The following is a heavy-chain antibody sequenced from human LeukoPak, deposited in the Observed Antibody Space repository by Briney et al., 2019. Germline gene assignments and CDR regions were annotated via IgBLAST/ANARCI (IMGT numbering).Heavy chain of an antibody. CDR2: IWYDGSNK. CDR1: GFTFSSYG. D-gene: IGHD4-17*01. V-gene: IGHV3-33*01. J-gene: IGHJ4*02. CDR3: ARTGRLQYGDYVAFDY. Sequence: PGGSLRLSCAASGFTFSSYGMHWVRQAPGKGLEWVAVIWYDGSNKYYADSVKGRFTISRDNSKNTLYLQMNSLRAEDTAVYYCARTGRLQYGDYVAFDYWGQGTLVTVSS.